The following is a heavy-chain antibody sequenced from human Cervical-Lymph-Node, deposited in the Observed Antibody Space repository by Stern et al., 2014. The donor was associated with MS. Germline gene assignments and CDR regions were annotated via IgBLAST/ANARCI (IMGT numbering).Heavy chain of an antibody. Sequence: QVQLVQSGAEVKKPGSSVKVSCKSSGGTFSTHAISWVRQAPGQGLERLGRIIPILDTTEYAQSFRGSLTIDADESTETAYMELRSLTPDDTAVYYCAREKSDCSGGSCFSSLDYWGQGTLVTVSS. CDR3: AREKSDCSGGSCFSSLDY. D-gene: IGHD2-15*01. CDR1: GGTFSTHA. CDR2: IIPILDTT. V-gene: IGHV1-69*11. J-gene: IGHJ4*02.